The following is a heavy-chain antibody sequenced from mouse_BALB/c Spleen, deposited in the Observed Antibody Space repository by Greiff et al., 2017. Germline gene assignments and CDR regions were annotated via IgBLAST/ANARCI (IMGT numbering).Heavy chain of an antibody. D-gene: IGHD2-10*01. Sequence: EVQGVESGGGLVKPGGSLKLSCAASGFTFSSYAMSWVRQTPEKRLEWVASISSGGSTYYPDSVKGRFTISRDNARNILYLQMSSLRSEDTAMYYCATSYYGNYGFAYWGQGTLVTVSA. CDR2: ISSGGST. J-gene: IGHJ3*01. CDR1: GFTFSSYA. CDR3: ATSYYGNYGFAY. V-gene: IGHV5-6-5*01.